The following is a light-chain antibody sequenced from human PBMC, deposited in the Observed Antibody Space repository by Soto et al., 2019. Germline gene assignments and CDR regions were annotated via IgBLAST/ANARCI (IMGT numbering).Light chain of an antibody. J-gene: IGKJ3*01. Sequence: DIQMTQSPSSLSASVGDRVTITCQASQDISNYLNWYQQKPGQAPKLLIYDASNLETGVPSRFSGSGSGTDFTFTISSLQPEDIATYYCHQYDDLPLTFGPGTKVDI. CDR1: QDISNY. CDR3: HQYDDLPLT. V-gene: IGKV1-33*01. CDR2: DAS.